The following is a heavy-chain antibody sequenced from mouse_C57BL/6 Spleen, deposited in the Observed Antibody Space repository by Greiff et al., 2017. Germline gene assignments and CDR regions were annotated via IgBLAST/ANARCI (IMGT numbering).Heavy chain of an antibody. CDR1: GYAFSSSW. CDR3: ARDLPYYYAMDY. Sequence: VQLQESGAELVKPGASVKISCKASGYAFSSSWMNWVKQRPGKGLEWIGRIYPGDGDTNYNGKFKGKATLTADKSSSTAYMQLSSLTSEDSAVYFCARDLPYYYAMDYWGQGTSVTVSS. CDR2: IYPGDGDT. D-gene: IGHD5-1*01. V-gene: IGHV1-82*01. J-gene: IGHJ4*01.